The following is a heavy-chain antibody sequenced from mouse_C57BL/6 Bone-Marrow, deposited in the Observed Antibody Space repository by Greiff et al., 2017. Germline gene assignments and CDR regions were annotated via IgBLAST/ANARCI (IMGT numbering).Heavy chain of an antibody. Sequence: QVQLQQPGAELVMPGASVKLSCKASGYTFTSYWMHWVKQRPGQGLEWIGEIDPSDSYTNYNQKFKGKSTLTVAKSSSTAYMQLSSLTSEDSAVYYCAADGYYGFAYWGQGTLVTVSA. J-gene: IGHJ3*01. D-gene: IGHD2-3*01. CDR1: GYTFTSYW. V-gene: IGHV1-69*01. CDR3: AADGYYGFAY. CDR2: IDPSDSYT.